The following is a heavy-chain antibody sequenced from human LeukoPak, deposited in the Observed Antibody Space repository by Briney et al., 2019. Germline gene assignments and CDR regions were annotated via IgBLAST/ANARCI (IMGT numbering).Heavy chain of an antibody. CDR2: ISSSSTTI. CDR3: ASDTYYYDSSGYYRFVY. Sequence: GGSLRLSCAASGFTFSSYSMNWVRQAPGKGLEWVSYISSSSTTIYYADSVKDRFTISRDNAKNTLYLQMNSLRAEDTAVYYCASDTYYYDSSGYYRFVYWGQGILVTVSS. J-gene: IGHJ4*02. V-gene: IGHV3-48*04. D-gene: IGHD3-22*01. CDR1: GFTFSSYS.